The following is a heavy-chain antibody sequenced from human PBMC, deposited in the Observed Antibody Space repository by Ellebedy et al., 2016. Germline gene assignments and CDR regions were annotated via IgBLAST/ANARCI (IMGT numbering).Heavy chain of an antibody. V-gene: IGHV3-21*05. Sequence: GESLKISXAASGFTFSNYAMSWVRQAPGKGLEWVSHSTGSRNFIYYGDSVKGRFTISRDNAKNLLYLQMSSLRLEDTAFYYCVSGRYGTGIQSYYFDKWGRGTLVTVS. CDR3: VSGRYGTGIQSYYFDK. J-gene: IGHJ4*01. CDR1: GFTFSNYA. D-gene: IGHD1-26*01. CDR2: STGSRNFI.